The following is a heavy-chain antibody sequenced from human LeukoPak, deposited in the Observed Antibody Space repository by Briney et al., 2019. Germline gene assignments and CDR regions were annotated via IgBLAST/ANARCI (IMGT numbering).Heavy chain of an antibody. CDR2: INHSGST. J-gene: IGHJ6*03. CDR3: AKDLIREMTTSRFGVYYMDV. CDR1: GGSFSGYY. Sequence: SETLSLTCAVYGGSFSGYYWSWIRQPPGKGLEWIGEINHSGSTNYNPSLKSRVTISVDTSKNQFSMKLSSVTAADTAVYYCAKDLIREMTTSRFGVYYMDVWGKGTTVTISS. D-gene: IGHD5-24*01. V-gene: IGHV4-34*01.